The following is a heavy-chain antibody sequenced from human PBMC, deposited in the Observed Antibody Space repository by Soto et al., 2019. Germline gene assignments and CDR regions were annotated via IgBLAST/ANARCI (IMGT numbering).Heavy chain of an antibody. CDR2: INPNSGGT. D-gene: IGHD5-12*01. Sequence: ASVKVSCKASGYTFTGYYMHWVRQAPGQGLEWMGWINPNSGGTNYAQKFQGWVTMTRDTSISTAYMELSRLRSDDTAVYYCARSQPYSGYDQTPLLFDYWGQGTLVTVYS. V-gene: IGHV1-2*04. CDR1: GYTFTGYY. CDR3: ARSQPYSGYDQTPLLFDY. J-gene: IGHJ4*02.